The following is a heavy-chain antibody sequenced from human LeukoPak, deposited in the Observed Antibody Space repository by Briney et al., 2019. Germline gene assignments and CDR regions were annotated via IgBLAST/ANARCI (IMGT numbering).Heavy chain of an antibody. CDR2: INHSGST. D-gene: IGHD2-2*01. J-gene: IGHJ6*02. Sequence: PSETLSLTCAVYGGSFSGYYWSWIRQPPGKGLEWIGEINHSGSTNYNPSLKSRVTTSVDTSKNQFSLKLSSVTAADTAVYYCARVGLGYCSSTSCFLGMDVWGQGTTVTVSS. V-gene: IGHV4-34*01. CDR3: ARVGLGYCSSTSCFLGMDV. CDR1: GGSFSGYY.